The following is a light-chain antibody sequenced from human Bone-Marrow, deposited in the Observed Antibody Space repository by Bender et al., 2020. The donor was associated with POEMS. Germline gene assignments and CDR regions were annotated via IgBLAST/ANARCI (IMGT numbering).Light chain of an antibody. V-gene: IGLV3-21*02. Sequence: SYDLTQPPSVAVAPGQTATITCSGDNVETSTGHWFQKKPGQAPVLVVQDVTDRPSGIPGRFSVFRSGKSATLSITGVEDGDEADYFYQNWARSSDRVIFGGGAEVTVL. J-gene: IGLJ2*01. CDR2: DVT. CDR3: QNWARSSDRVI. CDR1: NVETST.